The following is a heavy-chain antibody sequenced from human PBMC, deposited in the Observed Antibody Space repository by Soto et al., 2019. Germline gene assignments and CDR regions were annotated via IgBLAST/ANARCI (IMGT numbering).Heavy chain of an antibody. D-gene: IGHD3-3*01. Sequence: SVKVSCKASGGTFSSYAISWVRQAPGQGLEWMGGIIPIFGTANYAQKFQGRVTITADKSTSTACMELSSLRSEDTAVYYCARAVLRFLEWLSQRNYYYYYGMDVWGQGTTVTVSS. J-gene: IGHJ6*02. CDR2: IIPIFGTA. V-gene: IGHV1-69*06. CDR1: GGTFSSYA. CDR3: ARAVLRFLEWLSQRNYYYYYGMDV.